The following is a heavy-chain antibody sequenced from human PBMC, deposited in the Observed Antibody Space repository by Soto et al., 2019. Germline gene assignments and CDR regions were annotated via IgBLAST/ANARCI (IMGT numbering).Heavy chain of an antibody. Sequence: QVQLVESGGGVVQPGRSLRLSCAASGFTFSSYGMHWVRQVPGKGLEWVAVIWYDGGNKYYADSVKGRFTISRDNSKNTLYLQMNSLRAEDTAVYYCARDHDYGSGSYYKAFGFWGQGTLVTVSS. J-gene: IGHJ4*02. CDR3: ARDHDYGSGSYYKAFGF. CDR1: GFTFSSYG. D-gene: IGHD3-10*01. CDR2: IWYDGGNK. V-gene: IGHV3-33*01.